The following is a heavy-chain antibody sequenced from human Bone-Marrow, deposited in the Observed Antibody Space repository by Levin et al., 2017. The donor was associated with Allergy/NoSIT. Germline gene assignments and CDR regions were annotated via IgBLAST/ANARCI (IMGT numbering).Heavy chain of an antibody. Sequence: SCAGSGFSFAEYTMIWFRQGPGKGLEWVGFMRSTTYGGTTEFAASVKGRFTMSRDDSNSIAYLQMKRLKSEDTAVYYCSGLVGTTTLLDYWGRGALVTVSS. J-gene: IGHJ4*02. V-gene: IGHV3-49*03. CDR1: GFSFAEYT. D-gene: IGHD1-26*01. CDR2: MRSTTYGGTT. CDR3: SGLVGTTTLLDY.